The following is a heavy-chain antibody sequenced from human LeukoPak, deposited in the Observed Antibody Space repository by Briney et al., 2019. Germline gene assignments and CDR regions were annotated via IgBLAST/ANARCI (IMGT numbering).Heavy chain of an antibody. CDR2: IKQDGTAA. D-gene: IGHD6-13*01. CDR3: ARISIAAAGDFDF. V-gene: IGHV3-7*05. Sequence: GGSLRLSCAASGFTFSRHWMSWVRQAPGKGLEWVANIKQDGTAAYYVDSVKGRFTISRDNAKNSLYLQMNSLRAEDTAVYYCARISIAAAGDFDFWGQGTLVTVSS. J-gene: IGHJ4*02. CDR1: GFTFSRHW.